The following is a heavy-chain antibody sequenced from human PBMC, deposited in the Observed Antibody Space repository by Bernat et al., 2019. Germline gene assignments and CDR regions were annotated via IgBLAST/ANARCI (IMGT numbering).Heavy chain of an antibody. V-gene: IGHV3-23*01. Sequence: EVQLLESGGGLVQPGGSLRLSCAASGFTFSSYAMSWVRQAPGKGLEWVSAISGSGGSTYYADSVKGRFTISRDNSKNTLYLQMNSLKAEDTAVYYCARDKGSSGWSGFDSWGQGTLVTVSS. CDR3: ARDKGSSGWSGFDS. CDR1: GFTFSSYA. D-gene: IGHD6-19*01. J-gene: IGHJ4*02. CDR2: ISGSGGST.